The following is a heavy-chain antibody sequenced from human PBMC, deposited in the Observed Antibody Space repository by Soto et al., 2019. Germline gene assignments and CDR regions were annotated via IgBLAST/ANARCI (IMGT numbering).Heavy chain of an antibody. D-gene: IGHD2-21*02. CDR1: GFTFGDYV. V-gene: IGHV3-49*03. CDR2: IRSKAYGGTA. J-gene: IGHJ4*02. CDR3: TRDSGCGGDCYEKYFDY. Sequence: GGSLRLSCTASGFTFGDYVMSWFRQAPGEGLEWVGFIRSKAYGGTAEYAASVRGRFTISRDDSKSIAYLQMNSLRSEDTAVYFCTRDSGCGGDCYEKYFDYWGQGTLVTVSS.